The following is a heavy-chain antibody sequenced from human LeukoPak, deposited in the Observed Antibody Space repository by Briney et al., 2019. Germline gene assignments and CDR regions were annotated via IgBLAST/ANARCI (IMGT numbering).Heavy chain of an antibody. D-gene: IGHD3-10*01. CDR2: FDPEDGET. CDR3: ATVRVWIRRFGELYGY. J-gene: IGHJ4*02. V-gene: IGHV1-24*01. CDR1: GYTLTELS. Sequence: ASVKVSCKVSGYTLTELSMHWVRQAPGKGLEWMGGFDPEDGETIYAQKFQGRVTMTEDTSTDTAYMELGSLRSEDTAVYYCATVRVWIRRFGELYGYWGQGTLVTVSS.